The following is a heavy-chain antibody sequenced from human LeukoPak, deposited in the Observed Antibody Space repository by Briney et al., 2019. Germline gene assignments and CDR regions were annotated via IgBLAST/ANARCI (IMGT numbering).Heavy chain of an antibody. J-gene: IGHJ4*02. CDR3: AKDLTYIVGATTSDY. D-gene: IGHD1-26*01. V-gene: IGHV3-23*01. Sequence: GGSLRLSCAASGFTFSSYAMSWVRQAPGKGLEWVSAISGSGGSTYYADSVKGRFTISRDNSKNTLYLQMNSLRAEDTAVYYCAKDLTYIVGATTSDYWGQGTLVTVSS. CDR1: GFTFSSYA. CDR2: ISGSGGST.